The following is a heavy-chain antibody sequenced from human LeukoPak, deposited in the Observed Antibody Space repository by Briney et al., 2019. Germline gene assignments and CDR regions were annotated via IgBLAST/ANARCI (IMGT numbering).Heavy chain of an antibody. CDR2: IIPIFGTA. Sequence: GASVKVSCKASGGTFSSYAISWVRQAPGQGLEWMGGIIPIFGTANYAQKFQGRVTITADESTSTVYMELSSLRSEDTAVYYCARDAPAPYNWNYVGWFDPWGQGTLVTVSS. D-gene: IGHD1-7*01. J-gene: IGHJ5*02. CDR1: GGTFSSYA. V-gene: IGHV1-69*13. CDR3: ARDAPAPYNWNYVGWFDP.